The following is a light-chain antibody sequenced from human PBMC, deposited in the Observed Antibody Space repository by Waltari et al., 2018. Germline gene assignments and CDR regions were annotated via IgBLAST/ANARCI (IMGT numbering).Light chain of an antibody. J-gene: IGLJ3*02. Sequence: QSALTQPAYVSGSPGQSLTLSCTGAGTAVGGYNYVSWYQQIPGKAPKVIIYDVTKRPSGVSNRFSGSKSGNSASLSISGLQAEDEAHYYCCSYAGRSTWVFGGGTKVTVL. CDR3: CSYAGRSTWV. CDR2: DVT. CDR1: GTAVGGYNY. V-gene: IGLV2-14*03.